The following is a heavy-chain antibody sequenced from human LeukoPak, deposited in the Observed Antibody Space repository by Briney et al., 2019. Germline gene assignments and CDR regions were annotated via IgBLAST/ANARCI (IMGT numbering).Heavy chain of an antibody. J-gene: IGHJ4*02. CDR2: INPNSGGT. D-gene: IGHD2-15*01. CDR3: ARDGGYCSGGSCTEAYDY. CDR1: GYIFTAYY. V-gene: IGHV1-2*02. Sequence: ASVKVSCKASGYIFTAYYIHWVRQAPGQGLEWMGWINPNSGGTNYAQKFQGRVTMTRDTSISTAYMELSRLRSDDTAVYYCARDGGYCSGGSCTEAYDYWGQGTLVTVSS.